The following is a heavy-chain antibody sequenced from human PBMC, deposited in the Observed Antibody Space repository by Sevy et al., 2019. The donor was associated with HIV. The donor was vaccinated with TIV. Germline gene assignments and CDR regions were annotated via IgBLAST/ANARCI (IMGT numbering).Heavy chain of an antibody. CDR3: ASPRGYYYDGTNYYPDAFDY. J-gene: IGHJ4*02. Sequence: GESLKISCKGSGYTFTDYWIGWVRQMPGKGLEWMGIIYPDDYDTRHSPSFQGQVTSSADKSISTAYLQWRSLKASDTAMYYCASPRGYYYDGTNYYPDAFDYWGQGTLVTVSS. CDR2: IYPDDYDT. V-gene: IGHV5-51*01. D-gene: IGHD3-22*01. CDR1: GYTFTDYW.